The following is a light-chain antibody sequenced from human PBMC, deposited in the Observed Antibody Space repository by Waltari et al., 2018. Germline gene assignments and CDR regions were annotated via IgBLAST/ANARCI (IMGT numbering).Light chain of an antibody. J-gene: IGKJ1*01. CDR1: QSVSIY. CDR3: QHYKNLPVS. CDR2: HTS. V-gene: IGKV3-20*01. Sequence: IVLTQSPGTLSLSPGERATLSCRASQSVSIYLACYQQKPGQAPRLLIYHTSTRATGIPDRFSGSGSGTDFSLTISGLEPEDFAVYYCQHYKNLPVSFGQGTRVEIK.